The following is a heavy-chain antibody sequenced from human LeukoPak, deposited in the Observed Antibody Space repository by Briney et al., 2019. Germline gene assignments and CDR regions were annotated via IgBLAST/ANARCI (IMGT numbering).Heavy chain of an antibody. CDR3: ARDSGDNTVTTSFYYYYMDV. V-gene: IGHV1-69*05. J-gene: IGHJ6*03. D-gene: IGHD4-11*01. CDR1: GGTFSSYA. CDR2: IIPIFGTA. Sequence: SVKDSCKASGGTFSSYAISWVRQAPGQGLEWMGGIIPIFGTANYAQKFQGRVTITTDESTSTAYMELSSLRSEDTAVYYCARDSGDNTVTTSFYYYYMDVWGKGTTVTVSS.